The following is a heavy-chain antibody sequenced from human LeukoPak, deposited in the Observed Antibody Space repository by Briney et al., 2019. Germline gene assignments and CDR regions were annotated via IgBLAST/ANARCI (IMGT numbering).Heavy chain of an antibody. CDR3: ARVKEYSSSGLPTYYFDY. D-gene: IGHD6-6*01. Sequence: SETLSLTCAVSGGSISSGGYSWSWIRQPPGKGLEWIGYIYHSGSTYYNPSLKSRVTISVDRSKNQFSLKLSSVTAADTAVYYCARVKEYSSSGLPTYYFDYWGQGTLVTVSS. V-gene: IGHV4-30-2*01. CDR1: GGSISSGGYS. J-gene: IGHJ4*02. CDR2: IYHSGST.